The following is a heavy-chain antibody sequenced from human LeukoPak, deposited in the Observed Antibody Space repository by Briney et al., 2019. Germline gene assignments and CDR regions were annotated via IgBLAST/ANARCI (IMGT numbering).Heavy chain of an antibody. Sequence: ASVKVSCKASGYPFTNYGTSWVRQAPGQGLEWMGWISGYNGNTNSAQKVQGRVTMTTDTSTSTAYMELRSLRSDDTAVYNCVRDRGEWIDQYYGMDVWGQGTTVTVSS. CDR1: GYPFTNYG. CDR3: VRDRGEWIDQYYGMDV. J-gene: IGHJ6*02. CDR2: ISGYNGNT. V-gene: IGHV1-18*01. D-gene: IGHD3-10*01.